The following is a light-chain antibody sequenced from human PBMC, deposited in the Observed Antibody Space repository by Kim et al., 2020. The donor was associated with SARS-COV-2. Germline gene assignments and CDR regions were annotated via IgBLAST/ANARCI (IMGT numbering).Light chain of an antibody. Sequence: GTTGQRVNISCSGSSSNIGRDYVDWYQQLPGTAPKLLIYRNNQRPSGVPDRFSGSKSGTSASLAISGLRSEDEADYYCASWDDSLVFGGGTQLTVL. CDR2: RNN. J-gene: IGLJ2*01. CDR1: SSNIGRDY. V-gene: IGLV1-47*01. CDR3: ASWDDSLV.